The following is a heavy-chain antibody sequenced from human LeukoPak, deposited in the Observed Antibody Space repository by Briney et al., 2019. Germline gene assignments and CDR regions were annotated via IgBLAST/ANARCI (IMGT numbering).Heavy chain of an antibody. CDR2: INHSGST. CDR3: ARERYSYDLYYMDV. CDR1: GGSFSGYY. Sequence: SETLSLTCAVYGGSFSGYYWSWIRQPPGKGLEWIGEINHSGSTNYNPSLKSRVTVSIDTSKNQVSLKLSSVTAADTAVYYCARERYSYDLYYMDVWGKGTTVTISS. D-gene: IGHD5-18*01. J-gene: IGHJ6*03. V-gene: IGHV4-34*01.